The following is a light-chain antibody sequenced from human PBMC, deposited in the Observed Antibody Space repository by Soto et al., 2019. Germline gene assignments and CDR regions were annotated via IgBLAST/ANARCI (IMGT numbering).Light chain of an antibody. CDR2: GAS. Sequence: EIVLTQSPGTLSLSPGERATLSCRASQSVSSSYLAWYQQKPGQAPRLLIYGASSRATGIPDRFSGSGSGTDFTLTISRLEPEEFAVYDCQQYGRTFGQGTKVEIK. CDR1: QSVSSSY. CDR3: QQYGRT. V-gene: IGKV3-20*01. J-gene: IGKJ1*01.